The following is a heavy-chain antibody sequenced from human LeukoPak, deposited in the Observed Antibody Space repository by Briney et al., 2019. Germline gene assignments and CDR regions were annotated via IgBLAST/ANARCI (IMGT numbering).Heavy chain of an antibody. CDR3: ASLKYYYGSEYTFDY. CDR1: GGSISSYY. CDR2: IYYSGST. V-gene: IGHV4-59*01. Sequence: SETLSLTCTVSGGSISSYYWSWIRQPPGKGLEWIGYIYYSGSTNYNPSLKSRVTISVDTSKNQFSLKLSSVTAADTAVYYCASLKYYYGSEYTFDYWGQGTLATVSS. D-gene: IGHD3-10*01. J-gene: IGHJ4*02.